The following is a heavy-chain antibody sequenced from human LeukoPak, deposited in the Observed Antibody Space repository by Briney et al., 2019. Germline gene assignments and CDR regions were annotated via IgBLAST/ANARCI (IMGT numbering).Heavy chain of an antibody. CDR3: TTDLFSYEAGDIVATIYFDY. CDR2: IKSKTDGGTT. CDR1: GFTFSNAW. Sequence: GGSLRLSCAASGFTFSNAWMTWVRQAPGKGLEWVGRIKSKTDGGTTDYAVPVKGRFTISRDDSKNTLYLQMNSLKTEDTAVYYCTTDLFSYEAGDIVATIYFDYWGQGTLVTVSS. V-gene: IGHV3-15*01. D-gene: IGHD5-12*01. J-gene: IGHJ4*02.